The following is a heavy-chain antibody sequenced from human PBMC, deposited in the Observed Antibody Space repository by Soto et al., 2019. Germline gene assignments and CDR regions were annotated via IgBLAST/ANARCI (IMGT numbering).Heavy chain of an antibody. D-gene: IGHD6-13*01. Sequence: QVQLVQSGAEVRKSGSSVKVSCKAAGGTFSDYALSWVRQAPGQGLEWMGGIIPMFATTNYAQKLQGRVTITSDDSATTAHMELSSLKSEDTAVYYCARGRGIGFSSTWNIYWYYNMDVWGQGTTVTVSS. J-gene: IGHJ6*02. CDR3: ARGRGIGFSSTWNIYWYYNMDV. CDR2: IIPMFATT. CDR1: GGTFSDYA. V-gene: IGHV1-69*01.